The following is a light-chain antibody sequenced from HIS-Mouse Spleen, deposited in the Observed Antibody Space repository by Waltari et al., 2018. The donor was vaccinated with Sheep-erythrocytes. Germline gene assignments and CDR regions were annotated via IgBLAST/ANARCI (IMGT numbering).Light chain of an antibody. J-gene: IGKJ1*01. Sequence: AIQLTQSPSSLSASVGDRVTITCRASQGISSALDWYQQKPGKAPKLLIYDASSLESGVPSRFNGSGSGTDFTLTISSLQPEDFATYYCQQFNKYPRTFGQGTKVEIK. CDR2: DAS. CDR1: QGISSA. CDR3: QQFNKYPRT. V-gene: IGKV1D-13*01.